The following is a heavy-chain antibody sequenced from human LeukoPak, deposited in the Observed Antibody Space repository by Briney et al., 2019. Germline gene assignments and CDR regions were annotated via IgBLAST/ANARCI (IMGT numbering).Heavy chain of an antibody. Sequence: GASVKVSCKASGYTFTSYDINWVRQATGQGLEWMGWMNPNSGNTGYAQKFQGRVTMTRNTSISTAYMELSSLRSGDTAVYYCARRGYSYGVGYFQHWGQGTLVTVSS. V-gene: IGHV1-8*01. CDR1: GYTFTSYD. D-gene: IGHD5-18*01. J-gene: IGHJ1*01. CDR3: ARRGYSYGVGYFQH. CDR2: MNPNSGNT.